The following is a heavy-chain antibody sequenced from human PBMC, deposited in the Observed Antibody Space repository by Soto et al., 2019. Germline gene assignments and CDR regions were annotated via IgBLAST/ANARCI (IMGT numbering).Heavy chain of an antibody. CDR1: VYTLPNYV. CDR3: ARDGRRTTVTVNYYYYGMDV. J-gene: IGHJ6*02. Sequence: AAGRVACKGSVYTLPNYVMNWLRPAPGQRLEWMVWINAGNGNTKYSQKFHGRVTITRDTSESTAYMELSSLRSEDTAVYYCARDGRRTTVTVNYYYYGMDVWGQGTTVTVSS. CDR2: INAGNGNT. D-gene: IGHD4-17*01. V-gene: IGHV1-3*01.